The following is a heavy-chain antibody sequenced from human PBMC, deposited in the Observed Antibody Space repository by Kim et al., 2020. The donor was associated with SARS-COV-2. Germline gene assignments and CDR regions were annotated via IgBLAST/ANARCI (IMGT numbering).Heavy chain of an antibody. CDR1: GFTFDDYA. D-gene: IGHD1-26*01. Sequence: GGSLRLSCAASGFTFDDYAMHWVRQAPGKGLEWVSGISWNSGSIGYADSVKGRFTISRDNAKNSLYLQMNSLRAEDTALYYCAKDKWELLGAFDIWGQGTMVTVSS. CDR2: ISWNSGSI. V-gene: IGHV3-9*01. CDR3: AKDKWELLGAFDI. J-gene: IGHJ3*02.